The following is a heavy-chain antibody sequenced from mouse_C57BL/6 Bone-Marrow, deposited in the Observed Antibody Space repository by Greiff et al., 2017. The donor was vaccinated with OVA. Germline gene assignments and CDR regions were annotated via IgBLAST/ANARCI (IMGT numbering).Heavy chain of an antibody. V-gene: IGHV1-55*01. CDR3: ARKGYDYDVAFDY. CDR2: IYPGSGST. Sequence: QVQLQQPGAELVKPGASVKMSCKASGYTFTSYWITWVKQRPGQGLEWIGDIYPGSGSTNYNEKFKSKATLTVDTSSSTAYMQLSSLTSEDSAVYYCARKGYDYDVAFDYWGQGTTLTVSS. J-gene: IGHJ2*01. CDR1: GYTFTSYW. D-gene: IGHD2-4*01.